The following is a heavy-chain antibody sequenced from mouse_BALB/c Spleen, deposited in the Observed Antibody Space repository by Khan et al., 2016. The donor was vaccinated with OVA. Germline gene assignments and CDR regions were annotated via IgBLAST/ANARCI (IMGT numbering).Heavy chain of an antibody. CDR3: ASHLTGSFAY. D-gene: IGHD4-1*01. J-gene: IGHJ3*01. CDR2: ISSGADYT. CDR1: GFTFSSYS. V-gene: IGHV5-6*01. Sequence: EVQLVESGGDLVKPGGSLKLSCAASGFTFSSYSMSWVRQTPDKRLEWVATISSGADYTYYPDSVTGRFTICRDNAKNTLYLQMSSLKSEDTAMYYCASHLTGSFAYWGQGTLVTVSA.